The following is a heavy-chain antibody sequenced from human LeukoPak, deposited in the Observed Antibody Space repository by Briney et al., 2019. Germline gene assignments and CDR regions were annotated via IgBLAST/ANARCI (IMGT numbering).Heavy chain of an antibody. D-gene: IGHD5-24*01. J-gene: IGHJ3*02. CDR1: GFTFSSYS. CDR3: ARDRGMATIDPPGAFDI. Sequence: GGSLRLSCAASGFTFSSYSMNWVRQAPGKGLEWVSSISSSSSYIYYADSVKGRFTISRDNAKNSLYLQMNSLRAEDTAVYYCARDRGMATIDPPGAFDIWGQGTMVTVSS. V-gene: IGHV3-21*01. CDR2: ISSSSSYI.